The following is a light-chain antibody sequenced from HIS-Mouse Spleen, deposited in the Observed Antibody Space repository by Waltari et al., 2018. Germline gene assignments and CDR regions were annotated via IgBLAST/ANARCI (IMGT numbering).Light chain of an antibody. J-gene: IGKJ4*01. Sequence: DIQMTQSPSSLSASVGDRVTITCQASQDISNYLNWYQQKPGKAPKLLIYDASNLETGDLSRFSGSGSGTDFTFTISSLQPEDIATYYCQQYDNLPLTFGGGTKVEIK. CDR2: DAS. CDR3: QQYDNLPLT. CDR1: QDISNY. V-gene: IGKV1-33*01.